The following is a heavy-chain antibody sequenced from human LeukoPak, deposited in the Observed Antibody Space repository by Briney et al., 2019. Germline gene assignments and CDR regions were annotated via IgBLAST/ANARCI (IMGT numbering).Heavy chain of an antibody. CDR1: GDSISSGSYY. CDR2: IYNGGST. Sequence: SETLSLTCTVSGDSISSGSYYWTWIRQPAGKGLEWIGRIYNGGSTKYSPSLESRVTISVDTSKNQSSLKPSSVTAADTAVYYCARDLVGDYYFDYWGQGTLVTVSS. D-gene: IGHD3-10*01. CDR3: ARDLVGDYYFDY. J-gene: IGHJ4*02. V-gene: IGHV4-61*10.